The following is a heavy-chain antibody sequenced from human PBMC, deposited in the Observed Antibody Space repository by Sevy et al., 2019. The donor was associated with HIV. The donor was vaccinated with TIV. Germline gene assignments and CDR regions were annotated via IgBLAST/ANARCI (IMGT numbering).Heavy chain of an antibody. CDR3: AKDSSGSLDY. V-gene: IGHV3-30*18. CDR1: GFTFSSYG. J-gene: IGHJ4*02. Sequence: GGSLRLSCAASGFTFSSYGMHWVRQAPGKGLEWVAVISYDGSNKYYADSVKGRLTISRDNSKNTLYLQMNSLRAEDTAVYYCAKDSSGSLDYWGQGTLVTVSS. D-gene: IGHD1-26*01. CDR2: ISYDGSNK.